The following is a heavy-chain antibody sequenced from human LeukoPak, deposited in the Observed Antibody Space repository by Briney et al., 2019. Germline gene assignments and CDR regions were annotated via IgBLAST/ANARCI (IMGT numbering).Heavy chain of an antibody. J-gene: IGHJ4*02. Sequence: ASVKVSCKASGYTFSSYGISWVRQAPGQGLEWMGWISAYNGNTNYAQKLQGRVTMTTDTSTSTAYMELRSLRSDDTAVYYCARSPGWDYYDSSGYGDYWGQGTLVTVSS. CDR1: GYTFSSYG. V-gene: IGHV1-18*01. CDR2: ISAYNGNT. D-gene: IGHD3-22*01. CDR3: ARSPGWDYYDSSGYGDY.